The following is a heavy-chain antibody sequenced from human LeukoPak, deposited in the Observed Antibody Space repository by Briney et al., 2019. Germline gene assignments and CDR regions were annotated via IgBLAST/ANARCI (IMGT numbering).Heavy chain of an antibody. CDR3: ARGVIGPGPGYSSPEEYYFDY. J-gene: IGHJ4*02. CDR2: IIPIFGTA. D-gene: IGHD6-13*01. CDR1: GGTFSSYA. Sequence: SVKVSCKASGGTFSSYAISWVRQAPGQGLEWMGGIIPIFGTANYAQKFQGRVTITTDESTSTAYMELSSLRSEDTAVYYCARGVIGPGPGYSSPEEYYFDYWGQGTLVTVSS. V-gene: IGHV1-69*05.